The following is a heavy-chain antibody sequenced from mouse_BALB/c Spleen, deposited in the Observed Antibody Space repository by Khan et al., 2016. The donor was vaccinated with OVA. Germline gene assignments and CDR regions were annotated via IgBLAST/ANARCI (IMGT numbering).Heavy chain of an antibody. CDR1: GYSITSDYA. D-gene: IGHD3-3*01. Sequence: EVKLEESGPGLVKPSQSLSLTCTVTGYSITSDYAWNWIRQFPGNKLEWMGYISYSGRTSYTPSLKSRISITRDPSKNQFFLQCNSVTTEDTATYYCVRGRAYWGQGTLVTVSA. CDR3: VRGRAY. V-gene: IGHV3-2*02. J-gene: IGHJ3*01. CDR2: ISYSGRT.